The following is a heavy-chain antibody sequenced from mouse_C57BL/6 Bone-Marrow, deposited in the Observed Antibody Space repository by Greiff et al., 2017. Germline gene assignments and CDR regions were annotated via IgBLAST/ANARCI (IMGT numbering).Heavy chain of an antibody. CDR1: GYTFTNYW. J-gene: IGHJ4*01. CDR2: IYPGGGYT. Sequence: VQLQQSGAELVRPGTSVKMSCKASGYTFTNYWIGWAKQRPGHGLEWIGDIYPGGGYTNYNEKFKGKATLTAYKSSSTAYMQFSSLTSEDSAIYYCARGYAMDYWGQGTSVTVSS. V-gene: IGHV1-63*01. CDR3: ARGYAMDY.